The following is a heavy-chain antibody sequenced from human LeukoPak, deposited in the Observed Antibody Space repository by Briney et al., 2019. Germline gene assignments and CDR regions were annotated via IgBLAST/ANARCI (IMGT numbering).Heavy chain of an antibody. V-gene: IGHV3-7*01. CDR1: GFTFSSSW. Sequence: GGSLRLSCAASGFTFSSSWMSWVRQAPGKGLEWVTNIKPDGSEKYYVDSVKGRFTISRDNAKNSLYLQMNSLRAEDTAVYYCARDASASIAAAGLNWFDPWGQGTLVTVSS. D-gene: IGHD6-13*01. CDR2: IKPDGSEK. CDR3: ARDASASIAAAGLNWFDP. J-gene: IGHJ5*02.